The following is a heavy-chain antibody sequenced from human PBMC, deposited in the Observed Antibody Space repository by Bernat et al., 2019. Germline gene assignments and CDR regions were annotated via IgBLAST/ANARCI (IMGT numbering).Heavy chain of an antibody. D-gene: IGHD2-15*01. CDR3: ARGGYCSGGSCPGGEYFQH. J-gene: IGHJ1*01. Sequence: QVQLVQSGAEVKKPGASVKVSCKASGYTFTSYAMHWVRQAPGQRLEWMGRINAGNGNTKYSQKFQGRVTITRDTSASTAYMELSSLRSEDTAVYYCARGGYCSGGSCPGGEYFQHWGQGTLVTVSS. CDR2: INAGNGNT. CDR1: GYTFTSYA. V-gene: IGHV1-3*01.